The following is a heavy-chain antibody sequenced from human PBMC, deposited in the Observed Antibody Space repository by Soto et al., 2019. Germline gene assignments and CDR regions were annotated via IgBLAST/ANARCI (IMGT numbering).Heavy chain of an antibody. CDR1: GGSISSGGYS. CDR3: ARGRRDDIVLVPAAGGYFDY. D-gene: IGHD2-2*01. Sequence: SETLSLTCAVSGGSISSGGYSWSWIRQPPGKGLEWIGYIYHSGSTYYNPSLKSRVTISVDRSKNQFSLKLSSVTAADTAVYYCARGRRDDIVLVPAAGGYFDYWGQGTLVTVSS. J-gene: IGHJ4*02. V-gene: IGHV4-30-2*01. CDR2: IYHSGST.